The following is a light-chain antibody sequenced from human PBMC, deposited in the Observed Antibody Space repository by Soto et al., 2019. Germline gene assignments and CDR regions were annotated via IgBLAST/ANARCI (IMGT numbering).Light chain of an antibody. CDR1: QSVNSY. V-gene: IGKV3-11*01. J-gene: IGKJ4*01. Sequence: EIVLTQSPATLSLSPGERATLSCRASQSVNSYLAWYQQKPGQAPRLLIYDASNRATGIPGRFSGSGSGTDFTLTVSSLEPEDFAVYYCQQRSNGPLTFGGGTKVEIK. CDR3: QQRSNGPLT. CDR2: DAS.